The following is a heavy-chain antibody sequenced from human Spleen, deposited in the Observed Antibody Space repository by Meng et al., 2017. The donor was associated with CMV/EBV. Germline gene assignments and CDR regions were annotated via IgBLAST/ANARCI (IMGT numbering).Heavy chain of an antibody. CDR2: IYYHGNT. J-gene: IGHJ5*02. CDR1: GGSISSDDYF. Sequence: CTVSGGSISSDDYFWSWIRQHPGEGLEWIGYIYYHGNTFHNPSLKSRAAISVDTSKNQFSLRLNSVTAADTAVYYCARQAPDNWFDPWGQGALVTVSS. CDR3: ARQAPDNWFDP. V-gene: IGHV4-31*03.